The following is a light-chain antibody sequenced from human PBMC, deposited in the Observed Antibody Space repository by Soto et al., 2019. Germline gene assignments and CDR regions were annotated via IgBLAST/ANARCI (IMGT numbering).Light chain of an antibody. CDR3: QQYGNSPRT. J-gene: IGKJ1*01. Sequence: EIDVTLSTRPLSISRRQRAIHSCRTSQSVSSNYLHWYQHKPGQAPRLLISGASNRATDIPDRFSGSGSGTDFTLVISRVRPEDSAVYYCQQYGNSPRTFGQGTKVDIK. V-gene: IGKV3-20*01. CDR2: GAS. CDR1: QSVSSNY.